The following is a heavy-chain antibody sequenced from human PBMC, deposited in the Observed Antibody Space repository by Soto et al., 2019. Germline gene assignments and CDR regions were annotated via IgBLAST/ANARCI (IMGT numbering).Heavy chain of an antibody. CDR2: ISDSGGST. Sequence: GGSLRLSCAASGFTFSRYGMSWVRQAPGKGLEWVSSISDSGGSTYYADSVKGRFTISRDNSKNTLYLQMNSLRAEDTAAYYCAKRVEYSSSTHYFDYWGQGTLVTVSS. CDR3: AKRVEYSSSTHYFDY. V-gene: IGHV3-23*01. J-gene: IGHJ4*02. D-gene: IGHD6-6*01. CDR1: GFTFSRYG.